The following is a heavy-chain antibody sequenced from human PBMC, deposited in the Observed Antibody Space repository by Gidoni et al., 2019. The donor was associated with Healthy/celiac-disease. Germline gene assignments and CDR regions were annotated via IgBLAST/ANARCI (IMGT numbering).Heavy chain of an antibody. V-gene: IGHV3-13*01. Sequence: EVQLVESGGGLVQPGGSLRLSCAASGFTFSSYDMHWVRQATGKGLEWVSAIGTAGDTYYPGSVKGRFTISRENAKNSLYLQMNSLRAGDTAVYYCARGGGYSYGYRWYFDLWGRGTLVTVSS. CDR3: ARGGGYSYGYRWYFDL. D-gene: IGHD5-18*01. CDR1: GFTFSSYD. J-gene: IGHJ2*01. CDR2: IGTAGDT.